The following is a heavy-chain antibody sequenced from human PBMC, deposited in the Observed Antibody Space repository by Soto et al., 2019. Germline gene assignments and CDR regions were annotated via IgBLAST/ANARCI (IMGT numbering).Heavy chain of an antibody. CDR3: ARVQFIVATIHYFDY. J-gene: IGHJ4*02. CDR2: IYSGGST. D-gene: IGHD5-12*01. CDR1: GFTVSSNY. V-gene: IGHV3-53*04. Sequence: GGSLRLSCAASGFTVSSNYMSWVRQAPGKGLEWVSVIYSGGSTYYADSVKGRFTISRHNSKNTLYLQMNSLRAEDTAVYYCARVQFIVATIHYFDYWGQGTLVTVSS.